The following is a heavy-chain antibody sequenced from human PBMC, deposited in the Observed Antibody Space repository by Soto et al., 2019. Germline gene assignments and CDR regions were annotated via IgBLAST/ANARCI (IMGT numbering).Heavy chain of an antibody. D-gene: IGHD4-17*01. V-gene: IGHV3-48*02. CDR1: GFTFSTYN. Sequence: PGGSLRLSCVASGFTFSTYNMHWVRQAPGKGLEWLSYISSSSRTIYYADSVKGRFTISRDNAKNSLYLQMNSLRDDDTAVYHCARDGTVTYYWYFDLWGRGTLVTVSS. CDR3: ARDGTVTYYWYFDL. CDR2: ISSSSRTI. J-gene: IGHJ2*01.